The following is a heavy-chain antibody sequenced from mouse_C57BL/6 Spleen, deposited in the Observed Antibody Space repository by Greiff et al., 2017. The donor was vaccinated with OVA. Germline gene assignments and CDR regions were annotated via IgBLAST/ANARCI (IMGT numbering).Heavy chain of an antibody. D-gene: IGHD1-1*01. J-gene: IGHJ4*01. Sequence: VQLQQPGAELVMPGASVKLSCKASGYTFTSYWMHWVKQRPGQGLEWIGEIDPSDSYTNYNQKFKGKSTLTVGKSSSTAYMQLSSLTSEDSAVYYCARHYYGSSYAMDYWGQGTSVTVSS. CDR1: GYTFTSYW. CDR3: ARHYYGSSYAMDY. V-gene: IGHV1-69*01. CDR2: IDPSDSYT.